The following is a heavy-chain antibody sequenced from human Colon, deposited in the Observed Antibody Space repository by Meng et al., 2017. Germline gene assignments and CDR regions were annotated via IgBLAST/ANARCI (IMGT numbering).Heavy chain of an antibody. J-gene: IGHJ4*02. V-gene: IGHV3-74*01. CDR1: GFTFSAYW. D-gene: IGHD2-15*01. CDR2: IDTDGSST. Sequence: GESLKISCAASGFTFSAYWMHWVRQVPGKGLLWVSRIDTDGSSTTYADSVKGRFTIFRDNAKNTLYLQMNSLRAEDTAVYYCVTARYVCSGGGCYSDFFDYWGQGTLVTVSS. CDR3: VTARYVCSGGGCYSDFFDY.